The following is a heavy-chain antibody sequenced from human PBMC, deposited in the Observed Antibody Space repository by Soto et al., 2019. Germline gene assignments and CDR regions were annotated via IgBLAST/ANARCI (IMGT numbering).Heavy chain of an antibody. CDR3: ARTETAHSSSYYY. V-gene: IGHV4-59*01. CDR2: IYYSGST. Sequence: SETLSLTCTVSGGPIRGYYWSWIRQPPGKGLEWIGDIYYSGSTNYNPSLESRVTMSVDTSKNHLSLQLTSVTAADTAVYYCARTETAHSSSYYYWGQGTLVTVSS. CDR1: GGPIRGYY. J-gene: IGHJ4*02. D-gene: IGHD6-13*01.